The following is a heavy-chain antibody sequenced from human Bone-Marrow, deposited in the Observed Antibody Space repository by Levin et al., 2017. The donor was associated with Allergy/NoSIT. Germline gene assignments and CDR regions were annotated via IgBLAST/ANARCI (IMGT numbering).Heavy chain of an antibody. Sequence: GESLKISCKGSGYSFTNYWIAWVRQMPGKGLEWMGIIYPGESDTKYSPSFQGQVTISADKSINTAYLQWSSLKASDTAIYYCARQSGDYSGHNWFDLWGQGTLVTVSS. CDR3: ARQSGDYSGHNWFDL. V-gene: IGHV5-51*01. D-gene: IGHD4-23*01. CDR2: IYPGESDT. CDR1: GYSFTNYW. J-gene: IGHJ5*02.